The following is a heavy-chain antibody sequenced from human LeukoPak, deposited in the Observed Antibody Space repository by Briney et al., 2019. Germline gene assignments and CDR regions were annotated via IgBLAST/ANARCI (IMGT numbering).Heavy chain of an antibody. Sequence: GGSLRLSCAASGFTFSSYSMNWVRQAPGKGLEWVSSISSSSSYIYYADSVKGRFTISRDNSKNTLYLQMNSLRAEDTAVYYCARQDIVVVPAAMGGYWGQGTLVTVSS. J-gene: IGHJ4*02. CDR1: GFTFSSYS. CDR2: ISSSSSYI. CDR3: ARQDIVVVPAAMGGY. V-gene: IGHV3-21*04. D-gene: IGHD2-2*01.